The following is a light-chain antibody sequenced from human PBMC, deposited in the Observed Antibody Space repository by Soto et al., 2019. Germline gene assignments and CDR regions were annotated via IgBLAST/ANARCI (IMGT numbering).Light chain of an antibody. J-gene: IGKJ1*01. V-gene: IGKV3-20*01. CDR3: PQFGGSPPSWT. Sequence: ESVLTQSPGTLSLSPGERATLSCRASQSVSSNSLAWYQQKPGQAPRLLIYGASSRATGTPDRFSGSGSGTDFPLTISRLEPEDFAVYYCPQFGGSPPSWTFGQGTKVEI. CDR1: QSVSSNS. CDR2: GAS.